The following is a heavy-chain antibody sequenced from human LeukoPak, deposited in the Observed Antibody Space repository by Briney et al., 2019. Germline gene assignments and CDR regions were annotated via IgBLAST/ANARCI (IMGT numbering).Heavy chain of an antibody. CDR1: GFTFSSYA. Sequence: GGSLRLSCAASGFTFSSYAMHWVRQAPGKGLEWVAFIRYDGSNKYYADSVKGRFTISRDNSKNTLYLQMNSLRAEDTAVYYCATLMAPYGSGPYFDYWGQGTLVTVSS. D-gene: IGHD3-10*01. V-gene: IGHV3-30*02. J-gene: IGHJ4*02. CDR3: ATLMAPYGSGPYFDY. CDR2: IRYDGSNK.